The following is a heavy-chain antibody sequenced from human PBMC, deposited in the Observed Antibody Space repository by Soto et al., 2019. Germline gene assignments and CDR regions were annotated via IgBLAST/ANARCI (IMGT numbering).Heavy chain of an antibody. J-gene: IGHJ4*02. CDR1: GCSISSYY. CDR3: ARGTFGVVKD. CDR2: MYYSGST. Sequence: SETLSLTCTFSGCSISSYYWSWIRQSPGKGLEWIGYMYYSGSTNYNPSLKSRVTISIDTSRNQFSLKLSSVTAADTAVYYCARGTFGVVKDWGQGTLVTVSS. D-gene: IGHD3-3*01. V-gene: IGHV4-59*01.